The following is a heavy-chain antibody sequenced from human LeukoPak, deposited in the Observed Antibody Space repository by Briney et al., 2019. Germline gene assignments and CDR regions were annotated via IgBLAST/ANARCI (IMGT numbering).Heavy chain of an antibody. CDR1: DFSFITYA. Sequence: GGSLRLSCAASDFSFITYAMSWVRQAPGKGLEWVSTISGGGDATYYADSVKGRFTISRDNSKNTLYLQMNSLRAEDTAVYYCAKDLPPYSSGWYYFDYWGQGTLVTVSS. D-gene: IGHD6-19*01. CDR2: ISGGGDAT. CDR3: AKDLPPYSSGWYYFDY. V-gene: IGHV3-23*01. J-gene: IGHJ4*02.